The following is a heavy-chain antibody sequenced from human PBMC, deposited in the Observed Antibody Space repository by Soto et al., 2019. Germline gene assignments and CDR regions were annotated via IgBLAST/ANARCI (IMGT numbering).Heavy chain of an antibody. CDR3: AKDFAAPPAHYYYYGMDV. V-gene: IGHV3-30*18. Sequence: PGGSLRLSCAASGFTFSSYGMHWVRQAPGKGLEWVAVISYDGSNKYYADSVKGRFTISRDNSKNTLYLQMNSRRAEDTAVYYCAKDFAAPPAHYYYYGMDVWGQGTTVTVSS. CDR2: ISYDGSNK. CDR1: GFTFSSYG. J-gene: IGHJ6*02.